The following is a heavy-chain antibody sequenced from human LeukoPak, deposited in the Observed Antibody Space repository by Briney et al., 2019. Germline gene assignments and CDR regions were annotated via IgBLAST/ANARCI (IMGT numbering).Heavy chain of an antibody. CDR3: AKGAYDYIEMGYSDS. J-gene: IGHJ4*02. CDR1: GFTSTNYA. V-gene: IGHV3-23*01. D-gene: IGHD5-12*01. Sequence: GGSLRLSCAASGFTSTNYAMNWVRQAPGKGLEWVSILIGSSGSTDHADSVKGRFTISRDTSKNTLFLQMNSLRAEDTAIYYCAKGAYDYIEMGYSDSWGQGTLVTVSS. CDR2: LIGSSGST.